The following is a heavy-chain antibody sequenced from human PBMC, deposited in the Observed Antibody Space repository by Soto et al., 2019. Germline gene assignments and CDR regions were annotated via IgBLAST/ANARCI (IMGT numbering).Heavy chain of an antibody. CDR1: GGTFSSYA. CDR2: IIPIFGTA. J-gene: IGHJ4*02. Sequence: GASVKVSCKASGGTFSSYAISWVRQAPGQGLEWMGGIIPIFGTANYAQKFQGRVTITADESTSTAYMELSSLRSEDTAVFYCARGLPPRVYYGSGSYLDYRGQGTLVTVSS. CDR3: ARGLPPRVYYGSGSYLDY. V-gene: IGHV1-69*13. D-gene: IGHD3-10*01.